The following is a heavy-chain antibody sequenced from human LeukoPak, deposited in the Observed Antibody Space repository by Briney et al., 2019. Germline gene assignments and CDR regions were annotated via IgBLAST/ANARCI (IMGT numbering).Heavy chain of an antibody. CDR1: GFTFSSYA. V-gene: IGHV3-23*01. D-gene: IGHD2-15*01. CDR2: ISGSGGST. CDR3: AKDQIEGYCSGGSCYFGTYFDY. Sequence: GGSLRLSCAASGFTFSSYAMSWVRQAPGKGLEWVSAISGSGGSTYYADSVKGRFTISRDNSENTLYLQMNSLRAEDTAVYYCAKDQIEGYCSGGSCYFGTYFDYWGQGTLVTVSS. J-gene: IGHJ4*02.